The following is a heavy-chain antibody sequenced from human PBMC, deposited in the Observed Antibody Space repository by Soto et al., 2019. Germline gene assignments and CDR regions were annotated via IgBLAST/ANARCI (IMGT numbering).Heavy chain of an antibody. CDR2: IIPIFGTA. V-gene: IGHV1-69*13. J-gene: IGHJ4*02. D-gene: IGHD5-12*01. Sequence: GISVKVSCKDSGGTLNSNSLSWLRQAPGQGLEWMGGIIPIFGTANYAQKFQGRVTITADESTSTAYMELSSLRSEDTAVYYCARDQDGYNYFDYWGQGTLVTVSS. CDR3: ARDQDGYNYFDY. CDR1: GGTLNSNS.